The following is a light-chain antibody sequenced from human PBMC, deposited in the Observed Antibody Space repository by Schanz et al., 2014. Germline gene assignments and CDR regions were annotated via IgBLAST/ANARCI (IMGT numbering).Light chain of an antibody. CDR2: DAS. Sequence: DIVMTQSPSTLSASVGDRVTITCRASQSISSWLAWYQQKPGKAPKVLISDASSLESGVPSRFSGSGSGTEFTLTISSLQPDDFATYYCQQYNSYPWTFGQGTKVEIK. J-gene: IGKJ1*01. CDR1: QSISSW. V-gene: IGKV1-5*01. CDR3: QQYNSYPWT.